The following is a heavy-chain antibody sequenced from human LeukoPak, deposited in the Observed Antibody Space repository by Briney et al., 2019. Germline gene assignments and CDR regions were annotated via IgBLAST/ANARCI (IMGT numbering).Heavy chain of an antibody. V-gene: IGHV4-59*01. CDR1: GGSISSYY. D-gene: IGHD7-27*01. CDR3: ARVLHAWGAFDI. J-gene: IGHJ3*02. Sequence: PSETLSLTCTVSGGSISSYYWSWIRQPPGKGLEWIGYIYYSGSTNYNPSLKSRVTISVDTSKNQFSLKLSSVTAADTAVYYCARVLHAWGAFDIWGQGTMVTVSS. CDR2: IYYSGST.